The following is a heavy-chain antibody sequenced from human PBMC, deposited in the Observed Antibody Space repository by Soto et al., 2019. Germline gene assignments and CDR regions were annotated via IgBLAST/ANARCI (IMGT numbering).Heavy chain of an antibody. Sequence: ASVKVSCKASGYSFTGYAMHWVRQAPGQRLEWMGWINAGNGNTKYSQKFQGRVTITRDTSASTAYMELSSLRSEDTAVYYCARDHGGEGYSYGLSYYFDYWGQGTLVTVSS. CDR2: INAGNGNT. V-gene: IGHV1-3*01. J-gene: IGHJ4*02. CDR1: GYSFTGYA. D-gene: IGHD5-18*01. CDR3: ARDHGGEGYSYGLSYYFDY.